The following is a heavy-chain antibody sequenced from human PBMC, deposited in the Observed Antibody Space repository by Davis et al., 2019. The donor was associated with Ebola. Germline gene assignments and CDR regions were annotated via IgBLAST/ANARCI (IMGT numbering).Heavy chain of an antibody. CDR2: IYSGGST. Sequence: GESLKISCAASGFTVSGNYMSWVRQAPGKGLEWVSVIYSGGSTYYADSVKGRFTISRDNSKNTLYLQMNSLRAEDTAVYYCASAYYYDSSGYLLGGWGQGTLVTVSS. D-gene: IGHD3-22*01. CDR3: ASAYYYDSSGYLLGG. J-gene: IGHJ4*02. CDR1: GFTVSGNY. V-gene: IGHV3-53*01.